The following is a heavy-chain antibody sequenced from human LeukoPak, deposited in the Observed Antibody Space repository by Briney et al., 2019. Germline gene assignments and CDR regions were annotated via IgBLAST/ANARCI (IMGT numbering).Heavy chain of an antibody. J-gene: IGHJ4*02. Sequence: SETLSLTCTVSGDSISSSFYYWGWIRQPPGKGLEWIGYIYYSGSTNYNPSLKSRVTISVDTSKNQFSLKLSSVTAADTAVYHCARRGDYYGSGSHTFDYWGQGTLVTVSS. V-gene: IGHV4-61*05. D-gene: IGHD3-10*01. CDR3: ARRGDYYGSGSHTFDY. CDR2: IYYSGST. CDR1: GDSISSSFYY.